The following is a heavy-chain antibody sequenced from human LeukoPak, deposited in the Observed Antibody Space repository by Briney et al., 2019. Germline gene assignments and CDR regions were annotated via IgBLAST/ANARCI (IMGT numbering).Heavy chain of an antibody. D-gene: IGHD2-2*01. CDR2: ISYDGRSI. J-gene: IGHJ4*02. CDR3: AKGPLRGTAAAIDY. V-gene: IGHV3-30*18. Sequence: GGSLRLSCAASGFTFNNYGMHWVRQAPGKGLEWVAVISYDGRSIHYPDSVEGRFTISRDISTDTLWLQMDSLRTEDTAVYYCAKGPLRGTAAAIDYWGQGTLVTVSS. CDR1: GFTFNNYG.